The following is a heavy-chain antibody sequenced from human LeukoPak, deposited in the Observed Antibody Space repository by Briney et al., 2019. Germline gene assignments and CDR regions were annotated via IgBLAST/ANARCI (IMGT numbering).Heavy chain of an antibody. CDR1: GYTFSSYY. CDR2: INPSGGST. Sequence: GASVKVSCKASGYTFSSYYMHWVRQAPGQGLEWMGIINPSGGSTSYAQKFQGRVAMTRDTSTSTVYMDLSSLRPEDTAVYYCARAAANTEVQHWGQGTLVTVSS. V-gene: IGHV1-46*01. J-gene: IGHJ1*01. D-gene: IGHD6-13*01. CDR3: ARAAANTEVQH.